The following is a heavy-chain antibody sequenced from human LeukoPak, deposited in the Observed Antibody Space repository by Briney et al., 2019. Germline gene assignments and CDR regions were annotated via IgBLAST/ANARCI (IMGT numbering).Heavy chain of an antibody. CDR2: MFASGST. Sequence: PSETLSLTCTVSGGSISSYHWSWIRQPAGKGLEWIGRMFASGSTNYNPSLKSRVTISVDKSKYQFSLKLSSVTAADTAVYYCARRAYSGSYPSYFDYWGQGTLVTVSS. V-gene: IGHV4-4*07. CDR1: GGSISSYH. J-gene: IGHJ4*02. D-gene: IGHD1-26*01. CDR3: ARRAYSGSYPSYFDY.